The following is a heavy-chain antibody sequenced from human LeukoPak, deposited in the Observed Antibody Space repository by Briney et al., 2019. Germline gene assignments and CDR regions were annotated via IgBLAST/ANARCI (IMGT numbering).Heavy chain of an antibody. CDR1: GFTFSSYW. CDR3: ESGLHYGGNSTRANWFDP. J-gene: IGHJ5*02. D-gene: IGHD4-23*01. Sequence: QPGGSLRLSCAASGFTFSSYWMHWVRQAPGKGLVWVSRINTDVSSTSSADSVKGRFTISRDNAKNTLYLQMNSLRAEDTAVYYCESGLHYGGNSTRANWFDPWGQGTLVTVSS. V-gene: IGHV3-74*01. CDR2: INTDVSST.